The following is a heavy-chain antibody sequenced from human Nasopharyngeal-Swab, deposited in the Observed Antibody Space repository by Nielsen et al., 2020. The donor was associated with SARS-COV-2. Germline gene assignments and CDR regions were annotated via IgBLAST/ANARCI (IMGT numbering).Heavy chain of an antibody. CDR1: GFTFDDYA. D-gene: IGHD2-15*01. CDR2: ISWNSGSI. V-gene: IGHV3-9*01. CDR3: AKGGYCSGGSCFNWFDP. J-gene: IGHJ5*02. Sequence: LRLSCAASGFTFDDYAMHWVRQAPGKGLEWVSGISWNSGSIGYADSVKGRFTISRDNAKNSLYLQMNSLRAEDTALYYCAKGGYCSGGSCFNWFDPWGQGTLVTVSS.